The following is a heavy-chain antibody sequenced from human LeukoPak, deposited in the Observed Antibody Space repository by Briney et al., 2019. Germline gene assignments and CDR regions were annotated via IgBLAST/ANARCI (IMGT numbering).Heavy chain of an antibody. CDR2: ISPNSGGT. V-gene: IGHV1-2*02. J-gene: IGHJ4*02. CDR1: GYSFSGHY. Sequence: GASVKVSCKASGYSFSGHYMHWVRQAPGQGPEWMGWISPNSGGTNYAQKFQGRVTMTGDTSISTAYMELSSLRSDDTAVYYCARKIAVAGKGLDYWGQGTLVTVSS. CDR3: ARKIAVAGKGLDY. D-gene: IGHD6-19*01.